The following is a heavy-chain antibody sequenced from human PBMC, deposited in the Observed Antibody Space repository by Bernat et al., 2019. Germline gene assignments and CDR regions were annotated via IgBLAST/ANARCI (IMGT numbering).Heavy chain of an antibody. CDR2: VYSDGST. J-gene: IGHJ5*02. Sequence: EVQLVESGGGLVQPGGSLRLSCAAPGFTVSSNYMSWVRQAPGKGLEWVSIVYSDGSTYYADSVKGRFTSSRDNSKNTVFLQMSSLRVDDMAVYYCARQDDFWSGFVVWGQGTLVTVSS. CDR3: ARQDDFWSGFVV. D-gene: IGHD3-3*01. CDR1: GFTVSSNY. V-gene: IGHV3-66*04.